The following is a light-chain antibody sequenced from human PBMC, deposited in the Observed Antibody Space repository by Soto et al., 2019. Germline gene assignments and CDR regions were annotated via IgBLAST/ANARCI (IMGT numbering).Light chain of an antibody. CDR2: AAS. J-gene: IGKJ5*01. CDR3: QQTLSTLIT. V-gene: IGKV1-39*01. Sequence: DIQMTQSPSSLSASVGDRVTITCRASQSISSYLNWYQQKPGKAPKLLIYAASSLQSGVPSRFSGSGSGTDFTLTISSLQHEDFATYYCQQTLSTLITFGQGTRLEIK. CDR1: QSISSY.